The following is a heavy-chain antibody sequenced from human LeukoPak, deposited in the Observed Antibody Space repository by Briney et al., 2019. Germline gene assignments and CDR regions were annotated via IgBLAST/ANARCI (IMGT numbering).Heavy chain of an antibody. CDR2: IKSDGSST. CDR1: GFTFSSYW. Sequence: GGSLRLSCAATGFTFSSYWMHWVRQAPGKGLVWVSRIKSDGSSTTYADSVKGRFTISKDNAKNTVYLQMNSLRAEDTAVYYCATGGSSGGSTGYWGQGTLVTVSS. D-gene: IGHD2-15*01. V-gene: IGHV3-74*01. J-gene: IGHJ4*02. CDR3: ATGGSSGGSTGY.